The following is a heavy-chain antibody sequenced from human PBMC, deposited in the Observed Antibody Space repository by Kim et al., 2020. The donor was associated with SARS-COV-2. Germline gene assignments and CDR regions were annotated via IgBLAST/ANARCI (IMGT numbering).Heavy chain of an antibody. V-gene: IGHV3-15*01. D-gene: IGHD3-9*01. CDR1: GFTFSNAW. Sequence: GGSLRLSCAASGFTFSNAWMSWVRQAPGKGLEWVGRIKSKTDGGTTDYAAPVKGRFTISRDDSKNTLYLQMNSLKTEDTAVYYCTTERYFDWLPRDGMDVWGQGTTVTVSS. CDR3: TTERYFDWLPRDGMDV. J-gene: IGHJ6*02. CDR2: IKSKTDGGTT.